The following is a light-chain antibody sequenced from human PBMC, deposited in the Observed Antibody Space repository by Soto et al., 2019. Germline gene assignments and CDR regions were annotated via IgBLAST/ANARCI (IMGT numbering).Light chain of an antibody. CDR2: GAS. J-gene: IGKJ1*01. Sequence: EIGLTQSPGTLSLSPGERATLSCRASQSVSSSYLAWYQQKTGQAPRLLIYGASSMATGIPNRFSGSGSRTDFTLTSSMLEPEDFAVYYCQQYGSSRTFGQGTKVEIK. CDR3: QQYGSSRT. CDR1: QSVSSSY. V-gene: IGKV3-20*01.